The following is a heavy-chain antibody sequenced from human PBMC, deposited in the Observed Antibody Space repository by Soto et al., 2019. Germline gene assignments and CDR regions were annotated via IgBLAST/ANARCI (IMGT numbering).Heavy chain of an antibody. CDR1: GGSISSYY. D-gene: IGHD3-10*01. J-gene: IGHJ4*02. CDR3: ARAPIMLRAVGPYYFAC. V-gene: IGHV4-59*01. CDR2: IYYSGST. Sequence: QVQLQESGPGLVKPSETLSLTCTVSGGSISSYYWSWIRQPPGKGLEWIGYIYYSGSTNYNPSLKSRVTRSVDTSKSRSSLVLRSVTDADTAVYYCARAPIMLRAVGPYYFACWGQGTLVTVSS.